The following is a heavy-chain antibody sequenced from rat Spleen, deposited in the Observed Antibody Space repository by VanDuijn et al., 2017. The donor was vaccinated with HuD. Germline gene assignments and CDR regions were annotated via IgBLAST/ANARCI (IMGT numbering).Heavy chain of an antibody. Sequence: QVQLKESGPGLVQPSQTLSLTCTVSGYSLSSSGVNWVRQPPGKGLEWLGGIWGNGNTDYNSALKSRLTISRDTSKSQVFLKMNSLQTEDTATYYCARGGNDLDYWGQGVMVTVSS. CDR3: ARGGNDLDY. CDR1: GYSLSSSG. J-gene: IGHJ2*01. V-gene: IGHV2-13*01. CDR2: IWGNGNT.